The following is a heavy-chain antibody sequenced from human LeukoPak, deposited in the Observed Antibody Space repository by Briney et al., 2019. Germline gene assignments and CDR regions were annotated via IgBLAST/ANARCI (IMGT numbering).Heavy chain of an antibody. V-gene: IGHV3-23*01. CDR3: AKELYSSTFYGMDV. CDR2: ISGSGGST. D-gene: IGHD2-2*01. Sequence: PGGPLRFSCAPPGFIFSGFALSGVARAQGKGPGWVPAISGSGGSTYYADSVKGRFTISRDNPKNTLYLQMNSLRDEETALYYCAKELYSSTFYGMDVWGQGTTVTVSS. J-gene: IGHJ6*02. CDR1: GFIFSGFA.